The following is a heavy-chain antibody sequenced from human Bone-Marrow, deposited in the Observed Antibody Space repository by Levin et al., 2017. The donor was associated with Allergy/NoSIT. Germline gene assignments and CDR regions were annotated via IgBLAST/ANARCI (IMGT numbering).Heavy chain of an antibody. CDR1: GFPFNSSG. CDR2: ITDDGGRT. V-gene: IGHV3-23*01. CDR3: ARDGSKYCTTTSCWFDP. Sequence: LSLPCAASGFPFNSSGMNWVRPAPGMGLEWVSRITDDGGRTYYADSVEGRFSISRDNSRDTLFLQMTGLTVDDTAIYYCARDGSKYCTTTSCWFDPWGQGVLVIVSS. J-gene: IGHJ5*02. D-gene: IGHD2-2*01.